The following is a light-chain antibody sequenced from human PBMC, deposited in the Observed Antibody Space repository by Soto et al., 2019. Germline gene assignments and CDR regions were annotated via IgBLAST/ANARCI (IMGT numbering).Light chain of an antibody. Sequence: EIVLTQSPGTLSLSPGERATLSCRVSQSVSSSYLAWYQQKPGQAPRLLIYDASNRATGIPARFSGSGSGTDFTLTISSLEPEDFAVYYCQQRSSCPLTFGGGTKVDIK. CDR2: DAS. J-gene: IGKJ4*01. CDR1: QSVSSSY. CDR3: QQRSSCPLT. V-gene: IGKV3D-20*02.